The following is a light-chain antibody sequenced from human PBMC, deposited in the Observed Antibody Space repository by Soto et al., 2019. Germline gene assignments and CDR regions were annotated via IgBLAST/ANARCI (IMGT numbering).Light chain of an antibody. CDR2: EVS. CDR3: SSYTSSSALV. CDR1: SSDVGGYNY. Sequence: QSALTQPASVSGSPGQSITISCTGSSSDVGGYNYVSWYQNHPGTAPKLMIYEVSNRPSGVSNRFSGSKSGNTASLTISGLQAEDEADYCCSSYTSSSALVFGGGTKLTVL. J-gene: IGLJ2*01. V-gene: IGLV2-14*01.